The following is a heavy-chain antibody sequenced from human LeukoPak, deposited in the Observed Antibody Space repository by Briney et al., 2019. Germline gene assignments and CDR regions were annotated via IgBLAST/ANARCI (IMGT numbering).Heavy chain of an antibody. CDR1: GVTFSSYN. CDR3: ARDHSNKRHMDV. Sequence: TGGSLRLSCAASGVTFSSYNMNWVRQAPGKGLEWVSYISSSSSTIYYADSVKGRFTISRDNAKNSLYLQMNSLRAEDTAVYYCARDHSNKRHMDVWGKGTTVTISS. D-gene: IGHD4-11*01. CDR2: ISSSSSTI. J-gene: IGHJ6*03. V-gene: IGHV3-48*01.